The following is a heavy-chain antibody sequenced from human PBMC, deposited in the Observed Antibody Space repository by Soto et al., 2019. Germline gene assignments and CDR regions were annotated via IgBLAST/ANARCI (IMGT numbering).Heavy chain of an antibody. D-gene: IGHD6-13*01. Sequence: QVQLLQSGAEVRRPGASVTVSCRASGYNFSGYYIHWVRQAPGQGLRWMGWINPFSGGTKFPQGFQGRITMTRDTSINTVYMDLSGLRSDDTALYYCAREGGEGAAARPFHWHFDLWGRGTLVTVPS. CDR2: INPFSGGT. CDR3: AREGGEGAAARPFHWHFDL. CDR1: GYNFSGYY. J-gene: IGHJ2*01. V-gene: IGHV1-2*02.